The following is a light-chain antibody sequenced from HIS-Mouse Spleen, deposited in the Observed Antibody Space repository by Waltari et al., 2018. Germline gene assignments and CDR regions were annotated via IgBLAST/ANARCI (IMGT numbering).Light chain of an antibody. V-gene: IGLV2-14*03. CDR1: SRYVGGYNS. Sequence: QSALTQPASVSGSPGQSITISCTGTSRYVGGYNSVSWYQQHPGKAPKLMIYDASNRPSGVSNRFSGSKSGNTASLTISGLQAEDEADYYCSSYTSSSNWVFGGGTKLTVL. CDR2: DAS. CDR3: SSYTSSSNWV. J-gene: IGLJ3*02.